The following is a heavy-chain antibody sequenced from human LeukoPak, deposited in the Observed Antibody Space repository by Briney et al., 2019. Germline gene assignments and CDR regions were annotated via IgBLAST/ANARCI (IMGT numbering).Heavy chain of an antibody. V-gene: IGHV3-48*03. D-gene: IGHD6-19*01. CDR3: ARRYSSGWYDYFDY. CDR2: ISSSGSTI. CDR1: GFTPSSYE. J-gene: IGHJ4*02. Sequence: PGGSLRLSRAASGFTPSSYEMNGVRQAPGRGLERVSYISSSGSTIYYADSVKGRFTISRDNAKNSLYLQMNSLRAEDTAVYYCARRYSSGWYDYFDYWGQGTLVTVSS.